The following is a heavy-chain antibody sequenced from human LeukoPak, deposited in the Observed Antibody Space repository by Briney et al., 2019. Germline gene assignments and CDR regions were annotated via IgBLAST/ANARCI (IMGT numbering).Heavy chain of an antibody. CDR3: ARGSWAAARPVVDAFDI. CDR2: ISSSSGII. D-gene: IGHD6-13*01. CDR1: GFTFSSYS. V-gene: IGHV3-48*01. Sequence: GGSLRLSCAASGFTFSSYSMNWVRQAPGKGLEWVSYISSSSGIIYYADSVKGRFTISRDNAKNSLYLQMNSLRAEDTAVYYCARGSWAAARPVVDAFDIWGQGTMVTVSS. J-gene: IGHJ3*02.